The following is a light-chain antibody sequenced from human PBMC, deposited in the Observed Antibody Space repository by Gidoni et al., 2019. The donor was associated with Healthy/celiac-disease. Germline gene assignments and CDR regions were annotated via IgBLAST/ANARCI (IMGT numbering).Light chain of an antibody. J-gene: IGLJ2*01. CDR3: QAWDSSTAV. CDR1: KLGDKY. V-gene: IGLV3-1*01. CDR2: QDS. Sequence: SYELTQPPSVSVSPGQTASIPCSGDKLGDKYACWYQQKPGQSPVLVIYQDSKRPSGIPERFSGSNSGNTATLTISETQAMDEADYYCQAWDSSTAVFGGGTKLTVL.